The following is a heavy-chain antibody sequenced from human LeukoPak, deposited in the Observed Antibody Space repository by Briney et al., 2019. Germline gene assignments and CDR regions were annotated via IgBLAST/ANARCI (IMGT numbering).Heavy chain of an antibody. D-gene: IGHD1/OR15-1a*01. J-gene: IGHJ4*02. V-gene: IGHV3-30*14. CDR2: ISYDGTDK. CDR3: ATGGRSGVALEQ. Sequence: GGSLRLSCAASGFTFSSYAMHWVRQAPGKGLEWVAVISYDGTDKYYADSVKGRFTISRDNSKTTLFLQMNSLKAEDTAVYYCATGGRSGVALEQWGQGTLVTVSS. CDR1: GFTFSSYA.